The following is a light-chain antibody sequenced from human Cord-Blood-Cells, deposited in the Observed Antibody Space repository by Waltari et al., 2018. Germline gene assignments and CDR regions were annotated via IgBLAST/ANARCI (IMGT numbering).Light chain of an antibody. CDR2: DVS. V-gene: IGLV2-11*01. Sequence: QSALTQPRSVSGSPGQSVTISCTGTSSDVGGYNYVSWYQQHPGKAPKLMIYDVSKRPSGGPERFAGSKSGNTASLTSSGLQAEDEADYYCCSYAGSYVFGTGTKVTVL. CDR1: SSDVGGYNY. J-gene: IGLJ1*01. CDR3: CSYAGSYV.